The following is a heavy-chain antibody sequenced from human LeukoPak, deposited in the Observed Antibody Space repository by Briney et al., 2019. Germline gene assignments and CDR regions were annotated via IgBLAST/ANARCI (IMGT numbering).Heavy chain of an antibody. CDR2: ISAYNGNT. CDR1: GCTFTSYG. V-gene: IGHV1-18*01. J-gene: IGHJ6*02. D-gene: IGHD6-19*01. Sequence: ASVKVSCKASGCTFTSYGISWVRQAPGQGLEWMGWISAYNGNTNYAQKLQGRVTMTTDTSTSTAYMELRSLRSDDTAVYYCARGTVAGSYYYGMDVWGQGTTVTVSS. CDR3: ARGTVAGSYYYGMDV.